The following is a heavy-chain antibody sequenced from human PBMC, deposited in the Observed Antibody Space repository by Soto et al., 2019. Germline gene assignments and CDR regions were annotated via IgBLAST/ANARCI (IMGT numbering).Heavy chain of an antibody. CDR1: GGSISSSSYY. J-gene: IGHJ5*02. V-gene: IGHV4-39*01. CDR2: IYYSGST. CDR3: ARSTGITIFGVDANWFDP. D-gene: IGHD3-3*01. Sequence: QLQLQESGPGLVKPSETLSLTCTVSGGSISSSSYYWGWIRQPPGKGLEWIGSIYYSGSTYYNPSLKSRVTISVDTSKNPFSLKLSSVTAADTAVYYCARSTGITIFGVDANWFDPWGQGTLVTVSS.